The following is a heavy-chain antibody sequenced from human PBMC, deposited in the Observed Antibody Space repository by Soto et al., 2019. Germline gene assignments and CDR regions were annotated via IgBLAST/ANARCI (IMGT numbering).Heavy chain of an antibody. V-gene: IGHV3-30*18. CDR1: GFTFSSYG. J-gene: IGHJ6*02. CDR2: ISYDGSNK. CDR3: AKDQNCGGDYSYPYYYNYGMDV. D-gene: IGHD2-21*02. Sequence: PGGSLRLSCAASGFTFSSYGMHWVRQAPGKGLEWVAVISYDGSNKYYADSVKGRFTISRDNSKNTLYLQMNSLRAEDTAVYYCAKDQNCGGDYSYPYYYNYGMDVWGQGTTVTVPS.